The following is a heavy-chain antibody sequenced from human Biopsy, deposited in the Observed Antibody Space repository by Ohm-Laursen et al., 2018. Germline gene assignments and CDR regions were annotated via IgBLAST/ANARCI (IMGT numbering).Heavy chain of an antibody. CDR3: TRATNSTGWPYYYFYGMDI. CDR1: GGPISSDW. V-gene: IGHV4-59*07. J-gene: IGHJ6*02. CDR2: VYYSGTT. Sequence: SDTLSLTCTVSGGPISSDWWSWIRQTPGKGLEWIGYVYYSGTTTYNPSLRSRVTISVDTSMNQISLRLQSVTAADTAIYYCTRATNSTGWPYYYFYGMDIWGQGTTVTVSS. D-gene: IGHD2/OR15-2a*01.